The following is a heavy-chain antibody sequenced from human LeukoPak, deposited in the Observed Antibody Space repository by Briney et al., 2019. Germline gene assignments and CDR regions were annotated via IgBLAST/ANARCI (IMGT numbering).Heavy chain of an antibody. D-gene: IGHD3-16*01. J-gene: IGHJ5*02. CDR1: GGSISSSSYY. Sequence: KPSETLSLTCTVSGGSISSSSYYWGWIRQPAGKGLEWIGRIYTSGSTNYNPSLKSRVTMSVDTSKNQFSLKLSSVTAADTAVYYCARDQYYDYVWGSYELDPWGQGTLVTVYS. CDR3: ARDQYYDYVWGSYELDP. CDR2: IYTSGST. V-gene: IGHV4-61*02.